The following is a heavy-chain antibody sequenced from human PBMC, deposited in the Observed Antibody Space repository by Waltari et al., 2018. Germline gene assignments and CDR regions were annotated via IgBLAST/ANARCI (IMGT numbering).Heavy chain of an antibody. CDR1: GFTFSSYS. Sequence: EVQLVKSGGGLVQPGGSLRLSCAASGFTFSSYSMNWVRQAPGKGLEWVSYISSSSSTIYYADSVKGRFTISRDNAKNSLYLQMNSLRAEDTAVYYCARASYSSGWYPTLRLGYYYYYMDVWGKGTTVTISS. J-gene: IGHJ6*03. D-gene: IGHD6-19*01. V-gene: IGHV3-48*04. CDR2: ISSSSSTI. CDR3: ARASYSSGWYPTLRLGYYYYYMDV.